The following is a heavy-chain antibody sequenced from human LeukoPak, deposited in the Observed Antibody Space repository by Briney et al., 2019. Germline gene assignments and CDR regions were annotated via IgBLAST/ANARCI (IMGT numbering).Heavy chain of an antibody. Sequence: PGGSLRLSCTASGFTFSSYSMNWVRQAPGEGLEWVSSISSSGSYIYYADSAKGRFTISRDNAKNSLYLQMNSLRGEDTAVYYSATARGGLGYCSGGSCSLFDYWGQGTLVTVSS. J-gene: IGHJ4*02. V-gene: IGHV3-21*01. CDR3: ATARGGLGYCSGGSCSLFDY. D-gene: IGHD2-15*01. CDR1: GFTFSSYS. CDR2: ISSSGSYI.